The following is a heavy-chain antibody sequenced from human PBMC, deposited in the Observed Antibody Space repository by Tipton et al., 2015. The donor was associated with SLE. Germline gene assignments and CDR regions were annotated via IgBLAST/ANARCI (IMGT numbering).Heavy chain of an antibody. V-gene: IGHV4-59*11. Sequence: TLSLTCTVSGGSISSHYWSWIRQPPGKGLEWIGYIYYSGSTNYNPSLKSRVTISVDTSKNQFSLKLSSVTAADTAVYYCARGSTTVTTGYFDYWGQGTLVTVSS. CDR1: GGSISSHY. D-gene: IGHD4-11*01. CDR2: IYYSGST. J-gene: IGHJ4*02. CDR3: ARGSTTVTTGYFDY.